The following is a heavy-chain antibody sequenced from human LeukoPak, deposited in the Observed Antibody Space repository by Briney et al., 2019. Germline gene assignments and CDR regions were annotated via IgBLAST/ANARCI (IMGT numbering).Heavy chain of an antibody. CDR3: ARRYYYDSSGHYYFDY. J-gene: IGHJ4*02. CDR1: GYSFTSYW. Sequence: GESLKISCKGSGYSFTSYWIGWVRQMPGKGPEWMGIIYPGDSDTRYSPSFQGQVTISADKSISTAYLQWSSLKASDTAMYYCARRYYYDSSGHYYFDYWGQGTLVTVSS. CDR2: IYPGDSDT. V-gene: IGHV5-51*01. D-gene: IGHD3-22*01.